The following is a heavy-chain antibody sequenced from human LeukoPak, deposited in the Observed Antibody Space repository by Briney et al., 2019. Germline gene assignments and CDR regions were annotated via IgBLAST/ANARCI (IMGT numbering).Heavy chain of an antibody. D-gene: IGHD1-26*01. V-gene: IGHV4-30-2*01. CDR3: ARDSLDTTPYSGSYQPDY. CDR1: GVFISSGGFY. CDR2: IDSETT. Sequence: SETLSLTCSVSGVFISSGGFYWNWIRQPPGKGLEWIGYIDSETTHYNPSLKSRVTISVDRSKNQFSLRLASVTAADTAVYYCARDSLDTTPYSGSYQPDYWGQGTLVTVSS. J-gene: IGHJ4*02.